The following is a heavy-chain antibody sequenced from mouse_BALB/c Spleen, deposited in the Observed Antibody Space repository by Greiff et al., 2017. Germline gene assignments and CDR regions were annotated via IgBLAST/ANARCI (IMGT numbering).Heavy chain of an antibody. D-gene: IGHD2-1*01. CDR1: GFSLTSYG. CDR2: IWAGGST. Sequence: VKLQESGPGLVAPSQSLSITCTVSGFSLTSYGVHWVRQPPGKGLEWLGVIWAGGSTNYNSALMSRLSISKDNSKSQVFLKMNSLQTDDTAMYYCARDGNYPDYAMDYWGQGTSVTVSS. J-gene: IGHJ4*01. V-gene: IGHV2-9*02. CDR3: ARDGNYPDYAMDY.